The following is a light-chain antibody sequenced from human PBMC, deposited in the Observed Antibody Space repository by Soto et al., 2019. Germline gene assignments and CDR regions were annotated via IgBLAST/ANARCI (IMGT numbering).Light chain of an antibody. CDR3: QSYDSSLYGYV. J-gene: IGLJ1*01. Sequence: QSALTQQPSVSGAPGQRVTISCAGSSSSIGAGYDVHWYQQLPGAAPKLLIYANSNRPSGVPDRFSGSKSGTSASLAITGLQAEDEADYCCQSYDSSLYGYVFGSGTKVTV. CDR1: SSSIGAGYD. V-gene: IGLV1-40*01. CDR2: ANS.